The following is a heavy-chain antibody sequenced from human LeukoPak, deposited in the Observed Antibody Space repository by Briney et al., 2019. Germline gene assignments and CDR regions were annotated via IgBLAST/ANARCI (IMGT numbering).Heavy chain of an antibody. Sequence: PSETLSLTCTVSGDSIRSSIYYWGWIRQPPGKGLEWIGSIYYSGSTYYNPSLKSRVTISVDTSKNQFSLKLSSVTAADTAVYYCARHPGGIAAAGTRLRFRWFDPWGQGTLVTVSS. CDR2: IYYSGST. J-gene: IGHJ5*02. V-gene: IGHV4-39*01. CDR3: ARHPGGIAAAGTRLRFRWFDP. CDR1: GDSIRSSIYY. D-gene: IGHD6-13*01.